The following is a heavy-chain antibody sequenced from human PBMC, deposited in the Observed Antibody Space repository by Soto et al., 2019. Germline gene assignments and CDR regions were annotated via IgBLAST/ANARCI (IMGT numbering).Heavy chain of an antibody. J-gene: IGHJ4*02. CDR1: GFTFTSSA. CDR2: IVVGSGNT. CDR3: AAVGSYYYDSSGYPPFGY. D-gene: IGHD3-22*01. Sequence: SVKVSCKASGFTFTSSAVQWVRQARGQRLEWIGWIVVGSGNTNYAQKFQERVTITRDMSTSTAYMELSSLRSEDTAVYYCAAVGSYYYDSSGYPPFGYWGQGTLVTAPQ. V-gene: IGHV1-58*01.